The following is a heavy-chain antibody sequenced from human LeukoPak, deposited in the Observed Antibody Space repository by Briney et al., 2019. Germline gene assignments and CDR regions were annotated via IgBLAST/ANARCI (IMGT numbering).Heavy chain of an antibody. D-gene: IGHD5-18*01. CDR3: ARGKGYRNGWSNAGYYYYMDV. V-gene: IGHV4-59*01. J-gene: IGHJ6*03. Sequence: KPSETLSLTCTVSGGSINSFYWTWIRQPPGKGLEWIGYIYYTESSYSNPTLKSRATISVDTSKNQFSLKLSSVTAADTAVYYCARGKGYRNGWSNAGYYYYMDVWGKGTTVTVSS. CDR2: IYYTESS. CDR1: GGSINSFY.